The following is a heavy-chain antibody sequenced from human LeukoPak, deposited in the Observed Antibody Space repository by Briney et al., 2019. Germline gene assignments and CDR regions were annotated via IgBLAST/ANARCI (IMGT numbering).Heavy chain of an antibody. CDR3: ARDLPYSSGWYGGRDAFDI. J-gene: IGHJ3*02. Sequence: PSETLSLTCTVSGGSISSYYWSWIRQPAGEGLEWIGRIYTSGSTKYNPSLKSRVTMSVDTSKNQFSLKLSSVTAADTAVYYCARDLPYSSGWYGGRDAFDIWGQGTMVTVSS. V-gene: IGHV4-4*07. D-gene: IGHD6-19*01. CDR1: GGSISSYY. CDR2: IYTSGST.